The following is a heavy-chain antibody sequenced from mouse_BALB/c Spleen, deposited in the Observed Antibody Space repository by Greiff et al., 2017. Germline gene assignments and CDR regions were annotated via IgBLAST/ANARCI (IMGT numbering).Heavy chain of an antibody. Sequence: EVQLQESGPGLVKPSQSLSLTCTVTGYSITSDYAWNWIRQFPGNKLEWMGYISYSGSTSYNPSLKSRISITRDTSKNQFFLQLNSVTTEDTATYYCARLLWLRRGDYYAMDYWGQGTSVTVSS. CDR2: ISYSGST. D-gene: IGHD2-2*01. CDR3: ARLLWLRRGDYYAMDY. V-gene: IGHV3-2*02. CDR1: GYSITSDYA. J-gene: IGHJ4*01.